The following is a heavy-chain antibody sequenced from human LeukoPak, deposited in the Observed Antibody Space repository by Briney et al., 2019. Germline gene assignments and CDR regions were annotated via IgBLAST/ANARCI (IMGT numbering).Heavy chain of an antibody. CDR1: GFTFSSYS. CDR3: ARVEYYDRGYYGMDV. CDR2: ISSSSSSTI. J-gene: IGHJ6*02. D-gene: IGHD3-22*01. Sequence: GGSLRLSCAASGFTFSSYSMNWVRQAPGKGLEWVSYISSSSSSTIYQADSVKGRFTISRDNAKNSLYLQMNSLRDEDTAVYYCARVEYYDRGYYGMDVWGQGTTVTVSS. V-gene: IGHV3-48*02.